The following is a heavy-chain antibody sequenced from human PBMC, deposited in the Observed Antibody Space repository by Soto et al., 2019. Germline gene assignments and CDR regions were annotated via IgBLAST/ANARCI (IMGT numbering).Heavy chain of an antibody. J-gene: IGHJ6*02. V-gene: IGHV1-46*01. CDR3: ARVEAVAGLYNYHGLDV. CDR2: INPSGGST. CDR1: GYTFTSYY. Sequence: ASVKVSCKASGYTFTSYYMHWVRQAPGQGLEWMGIINPSGGSTSYAQKFQGRVTMTRDTSTSTVYMELSSLRSEDTAIYYCARVEAVAGLYNYHGLDVWGQGTAVTVSS. D-gene: IGHD6-19*01.